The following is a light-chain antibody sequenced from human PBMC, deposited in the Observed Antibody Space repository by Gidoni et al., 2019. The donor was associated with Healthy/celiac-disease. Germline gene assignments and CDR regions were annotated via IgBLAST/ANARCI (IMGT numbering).Light chain of an antibody. V-gene: IGLV3-1*01. CDR3: QAWDSSIYVV. CDR2: QDS. Sequence: SYELTQPPSVSVSPGQTASITCSGDKVGDKYACWYQQKPGQSPVLVIYQDSKRPSGIPERFSGSNSGNTATLTISGTQAMDEADYYCQAWDSSIYVVFGGGTKLNVL. J-gene: IGLJ2*01. CDR1: KVGDKY.